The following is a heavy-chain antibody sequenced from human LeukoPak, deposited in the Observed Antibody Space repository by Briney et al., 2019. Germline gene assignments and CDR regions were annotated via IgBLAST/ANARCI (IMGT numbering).Heavy chain of an antibody. J-gene: IGHJ4*02. Sequence: GGSLRLSCAGTGFSFDDHGMHWVRQVAGKGLEWVAGLSWNSVSKGYGDSVKGRFTISRDNAKNSLYLQMSSLRPDDTALYFCAKIRGMTVAGPFDSWGQGTLVTVSS. CDR2: LSWNSVSK. CDR1: GFSFDDHG. D-gene: IGHD3-22*01. V-gene: IGHV3-9*01. CDR3: AKIRGMTVAGPFDS.